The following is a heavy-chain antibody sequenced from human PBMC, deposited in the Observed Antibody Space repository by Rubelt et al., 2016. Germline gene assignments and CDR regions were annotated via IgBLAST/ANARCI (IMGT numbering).Heavy chain of an antibody. D-gene: IGHD6-19*01. CDR2: IYSGGTT. CDR3: ARDSIVAVAGRSFDY. CDR1: GFNVGSSY. V-gene: IGHV3-53*01. Sequence: GGSLRLSCAASGFNVGSSYMSWVRQAPGKGLEWVSVIYSGGTTHYAESVQGRFTISRDTSKNTLFLQMNSLRGEDTALCYCARDSIVAVAGRSFDYWGQGTLVTVSS. J-gene: IGHJ4*02.